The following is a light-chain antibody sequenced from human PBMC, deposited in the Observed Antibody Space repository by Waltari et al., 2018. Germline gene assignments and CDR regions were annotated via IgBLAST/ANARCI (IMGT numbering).Light chain of an antibody. CDR3: QKYGSLPAT. CDR1: QSISKD. V-gene: IGKV3-20*01. Sequence: EIMLTQSPGTLSLSPGERATLSCRASQSISKDLAWYQQKPGQAPSLLIYDASSRATGSPDRFSGSGSGTDFSLTISRLEPEDFAVYYCQKYGSLPATFGQGTKVEIK. CDR2: DAS. J-gene: IGKJ1*01.